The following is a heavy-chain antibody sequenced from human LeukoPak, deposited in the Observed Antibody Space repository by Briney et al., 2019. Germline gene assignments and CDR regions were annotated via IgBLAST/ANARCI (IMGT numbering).Heavy chain of an antibody. CDR1: GGSVISTNW. CDR2: VHLDGRP. J-gene: IGHJ4*02. D-gene: IGHD3-3*01. CDR3: AREGGFYRPLDY. Sequence: PSETLSLTCGVSGGSVISTNWWTWVRQPPGKGLEWIGEVHLDGRPNYNPSLGSRRTVSVDLSENQVSLKLTSVTAADTAVYYCAREGGFYRPLDYSGQGTLVTVSS. V-gene: IGHV4/OR15-8*01.